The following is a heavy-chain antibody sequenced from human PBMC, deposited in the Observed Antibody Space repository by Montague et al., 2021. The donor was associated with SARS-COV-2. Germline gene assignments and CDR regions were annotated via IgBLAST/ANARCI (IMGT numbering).Heavy chain of an antibody. V-gene: IGHV6-1*01. D-gene: IGHD2-2*01. Sequence: CAISGDSVSSNSGAWNWLRQSPSRGLEWLGRTYYRSKWYYNYGVSVESRITVNADTSKYQVFLQLNSVTPEDTAVYFCARGLPAGPNFGMDVWGQGTTVTVSS. J-gene: IGHJ6*02. CDR3: ARGLPAGPNFGMDV. CDR2: TYYRSKWYY. CDR1: GDSVSSNSGA.